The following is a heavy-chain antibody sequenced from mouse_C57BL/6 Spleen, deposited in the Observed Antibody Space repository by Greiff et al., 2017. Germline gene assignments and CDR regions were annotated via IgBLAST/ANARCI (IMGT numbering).Heavy chain of an antibody. D-gene: IGHD1-1*01. Sequence: DVKLVESGGGLVKPGGSLKLSCAASGFTFSDYGMHWVRQAPEKGLEWVAYISSGSSTIYYADTVKGRFTISRDNAKNTLFLQVTSLRSEDTAMYYCASSYYYGSSQYFDVWGTGTTVTVSS. J-gene: IGHJ1*03. CDR2: ISSGSSTI. CDR3: ASSYYYGSSQYFDV. V-gene: IGHV5-17*01. CDR1: GFTFSDYG.